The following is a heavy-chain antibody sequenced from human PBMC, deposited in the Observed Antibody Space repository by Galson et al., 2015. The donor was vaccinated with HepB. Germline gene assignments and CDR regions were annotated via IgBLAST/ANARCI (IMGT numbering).Heavy chain of an antibody. D-gene: IGHD3-10*01. V-gene: IGHV3-30*03. Sequence: SLRLSCAASGFTFSSYGMHLVRQAPGKGLEWVAVISYDGSNKYYADSVKGRFTISRDNSKNTLYLQMNSLRAEDTAVYYCAREGTLWFGELYYRLDYTNYGMDVWRQGTTVTISS. CDR1: GFTFSSYG. J-gene: IGHJ6*01. CDR3: AREGTLWFGELYYRLDYTNYGMDV. CDR2: ISYDGSNK.